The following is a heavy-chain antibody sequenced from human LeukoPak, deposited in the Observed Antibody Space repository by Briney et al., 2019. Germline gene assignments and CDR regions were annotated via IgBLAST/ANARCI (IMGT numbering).Heavy chain of an antibody. CDR2: YTHHGETT. D-gene: IGHD4-17*01. Sequence: GLSLSLSCAVSEFTFSSQSLSWVSQPPGKGLDWVSTYTHHGETTYYADSVKERFTISRDTHQHTLYLQMNSLRAQDTAIYYCAKDLHVRRTSTVTTGGVDCWGQGHLVTVSS. J-gene: IGHJ4*02. V-gene: IGHV3-23*01. CDR3: AKDLHVRRTSTVTTGGVDC. CDR1: EFTFSSQS.